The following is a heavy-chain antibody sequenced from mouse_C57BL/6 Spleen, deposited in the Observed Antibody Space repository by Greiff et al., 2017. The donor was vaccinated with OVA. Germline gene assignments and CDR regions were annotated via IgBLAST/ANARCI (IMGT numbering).Heavy chain of an antibody. Sequence: EVKLVESGGGLVQPKGSLKLSCAASGFSFNTYAMNWVRQAPGKGLEWVARIRSKSNNYATYYADSVKDRFTISRDDSESMLYLQMNNLKTEDTAMYYCVRHGYDYDYWGQGTSVTVSS. D-gene: IGHD2-4*01. CDR1: GFSFNTYA. J-gene: IGHJ4*01. CDR3: VRHGYDYDY. V-gene: IGHV10-1*01. CDR2: IRSKSNNYAT.